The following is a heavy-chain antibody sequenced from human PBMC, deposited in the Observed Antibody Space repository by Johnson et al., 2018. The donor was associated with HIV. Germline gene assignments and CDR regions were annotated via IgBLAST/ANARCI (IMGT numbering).Heavy chain of an antibody. CDR3: ARDLSRELKSAFDV. V-gene: IGHV3-30*02. CDR2: IRYDGSNK. D-gene: IGHD3-10*01. CDR1: GFTFSRCG. Sequence: VQLVESGGGVVQPGTSLRLSCAASGFTFSRCGMHWVRQAPGKGLEWVAFIRYDGSNKYYADSVKGRFTISRDNSKNTLYLQMNSLRAEDTAVYYCARDLSRELKSAFDVWGQGTMVTVSS. J-gene: IGHJ3*01.